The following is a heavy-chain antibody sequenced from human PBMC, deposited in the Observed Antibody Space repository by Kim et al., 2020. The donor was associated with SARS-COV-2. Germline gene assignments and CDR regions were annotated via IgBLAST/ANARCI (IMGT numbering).Heavy chain of an antibody. D-gene: IGHD2-21*02. V-gene: IGHV4-59*01. Sequence: NYNPSLKSRVFISEDTSKNQLSLKLNSVTAADTAVYYCARDPSVTYHWFDPWGQGTLVTVSS. CDR3: ARDPSVTYHWFDP. J-gene: IGHJ5*02.